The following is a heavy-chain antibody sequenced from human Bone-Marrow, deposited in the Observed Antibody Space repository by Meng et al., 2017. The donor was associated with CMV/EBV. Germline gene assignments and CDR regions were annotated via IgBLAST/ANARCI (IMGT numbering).Heavy chain of an antibody. CDR3: ARDPYSSSWYRGYFDY. CDR2: ISSSSSYI. V-gene: IGHV3-21*01. CDR1: FTFSSYS. J-gene: IGHJ4*02. D-gene: IGHD6-13*01. Sequence: FTFSSYSINWVRQAPGKGLEWVSSISSSSSYIYYADSVKGRFTISRDNAKNSLYLQMNSLRAEDTAVYYCARDPYSSSWYRGYFDYWGQGTLVTVSS.